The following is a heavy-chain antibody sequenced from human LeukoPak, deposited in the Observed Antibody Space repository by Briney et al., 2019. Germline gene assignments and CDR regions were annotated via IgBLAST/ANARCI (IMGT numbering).Heavy chain of an antibody. Sequence: PGRSLRLSCSASGFTFSSYAVHWVRQAPGKGLEWVALITYDGSNKYYADCVKGRFTISRDNSKNTLYLQMNSLRAEDTAVYYCARVADFSGAADYWGQGTLVTVSS. CDR3: ARVADFSGAADY. CDR2: ITYDGSNK. J-gene: IGHJ4*02. V-gene: IGHV3-30-3*01. D-gene: IGHD3-3*01. CDR1: GFTFSSYA.